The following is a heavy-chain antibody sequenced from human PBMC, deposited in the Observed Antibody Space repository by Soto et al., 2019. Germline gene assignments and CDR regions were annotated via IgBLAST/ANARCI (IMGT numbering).Heavy chain of an antibody. D-gene: IGHD6-19*01. CDR1: GDSVSSTSTA. V-gene: IGHV6-1*01. J-gene: IGHJ4*02. CDR3: ARGSYYSGWV. Sequence: PSPTLSLTCATSGDSVSSTSTAWSWIRQSPSRGLEWLGRTYYRSNWYTDYAVSVKSRITISPGTSKNQFSLQLNSVTPEDTAVYYCARGSYYSGWVWGQGTLVTVSS. CDR2: TYYRSNWYT.